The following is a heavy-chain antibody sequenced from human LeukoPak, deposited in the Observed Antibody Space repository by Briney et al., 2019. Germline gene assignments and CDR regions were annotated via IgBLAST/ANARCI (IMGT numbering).Heavy chain of an antibody. CDR1: GFTFTNYN. CDR3: ARDTCTNGVCYGY. Sequence: GGSLRLSCAASGFTFTNYNFYWVRQAPGRGLEWVSSISSTSSYIYYADSMKGRFTISRDNAKNSLYLQMNSLRAEDTAVYYCARDTCTNGVCYGYWGQGTLVTVSS. D-gene: IGHD2-8*01. CDR2: ISSTSSYI. J-gene: IGHJ4*02. V-gene: IGHV3-21*06.